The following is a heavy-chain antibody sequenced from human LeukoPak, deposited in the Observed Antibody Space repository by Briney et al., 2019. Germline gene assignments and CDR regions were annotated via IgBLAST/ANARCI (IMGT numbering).Heavy chain of an antibody. D-gene: IGHD3-10*01. CDR1: GYSFTNYG. Sequence: ASVKVSCKASGYSFTNYGISWVRQAPGQGLEWMGWISAYNGNTDYAQKFQGRVTMTTDTYTGTAYMELRSLRSDDTAVYFCARGGSGSQAFDFWGQGTLVTVSS. CDR3: ARGGSGSQAFDF. J-gene: IGHJ4*02. CDR2: ISAYNGNT. V-gene: IGHV1-18*01.